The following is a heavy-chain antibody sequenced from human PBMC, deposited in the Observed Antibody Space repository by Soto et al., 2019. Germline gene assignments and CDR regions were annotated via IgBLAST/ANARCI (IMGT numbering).Heavy chain of an antibody. CDR3: ATMGTPATGLYYFDY. CDR2: ISYSGST. J-gene: IGHJ4*02. V-gene: IGHV4-30-4*01. Sequence: QEQLQESGPGLVKPSQTLSLTCTVSGGSISSGNYYWSWIRQPPGKGLEWIGFISYSGSTYYNASLKSRFTISVDTSKNQFSLNLSFETAADTAVYYCATMGTPATGLYYFDYWGQGTLVTVSS. D-gene: IGHD1-7*01. CDR1: GGSISSGNYY.